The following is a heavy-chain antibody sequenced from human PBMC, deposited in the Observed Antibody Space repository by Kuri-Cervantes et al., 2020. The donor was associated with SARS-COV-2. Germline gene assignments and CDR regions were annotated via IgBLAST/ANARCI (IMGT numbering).Heavy chain of an antibody. Sequence: SETLSLTCTVSGGSISSSSYYWGWIRQPPGKGLGWIGSIYYSGSTYYNPSLKSRVTISVDTSKNQFSLKLSSVAAADTAVYYCARTNKQWRGYFDYWGQGTLVTVSS. CDR1: GGSISSSSYY. CDR3: ARTNKQWRGYFDY. J-gene: IGHJ4*02. D-gene: IGHD6-19*01. V-gene: IGHV4-39*01. CDR2: IYYSGST.